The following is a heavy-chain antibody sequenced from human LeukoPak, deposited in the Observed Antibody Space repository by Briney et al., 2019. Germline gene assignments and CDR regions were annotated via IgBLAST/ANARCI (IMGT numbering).Heavy chain of an antibody. V-gene: IGHV3-21*01. J-gene: IGHJ4*02. CDR1: GFTFSSYS. CDR2: ISSSSSYI. Sequence: GGSLRLSCAASGFTFSSYSMNWVRQAPGKGLEWVSSISSSSSYIYYADSVKGRFTISRDNSKNTLYLQMNSLRAEDTAVYYCARGRDGYNDYWGQGTLVTVSS. CDR3: ARGRDGYNDY. D-gene: IGHD5-24*01.